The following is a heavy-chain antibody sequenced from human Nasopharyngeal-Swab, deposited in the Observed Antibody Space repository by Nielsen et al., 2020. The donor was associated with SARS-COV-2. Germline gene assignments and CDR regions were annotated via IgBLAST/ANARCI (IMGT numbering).Heavy chain of an antibody. Sequence: GESLKLSCASSGFTFRDYYMSWIRQAPGKGLEWVSYISSSGSTIYYADSVKGRFTLSRDNAKNSLYLQMNSLRAEDTAVYYCARTYYYDSSGYYYVGFDPWGQGTLVTVSS. D-gene: IGHD3-22*01. CDR2: ISSSGSTI. CDR1: GFTFRDYY. V-gene: IGHV3-11*01. J-gene: IGHJ5*02. CDR3: ARTYYYDSSGYYYVGFDP.